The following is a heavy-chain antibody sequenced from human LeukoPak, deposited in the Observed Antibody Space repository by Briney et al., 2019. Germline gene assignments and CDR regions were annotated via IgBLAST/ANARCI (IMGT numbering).Heavy chain of an antibody. Sequence: GGSLRLSCAASGLTFHNTWMHWIRHAPGEGLVWISRIINDGITTTYADSVKGRFTISRDNAKKTVYLQMNSLRADDTAVYYCAADGEYAFLVWGQGTMVTVSS. CDR1: GLTFHNTW. J-gene: IGHJ3*01. V-gene: IGHV3-74*01. CDR2: IINDGITT. D-gene: IGHD2/OR15-2a*01. CDR3: AADGEYAFLV.